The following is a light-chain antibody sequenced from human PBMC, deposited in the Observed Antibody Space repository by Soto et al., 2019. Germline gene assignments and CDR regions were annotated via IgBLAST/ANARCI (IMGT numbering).Light chain of an antibody. V-gene: IGKV1-27*01. J-gene: IGKJ4*01. CDR3: QKYNSXPLT. Sequence: DIQMTQSPSSLSASVGDIVTITCRASLPISNYLACYQQKPGKIPNRLIYAASTLQAGVPSLFSGSGSWTDFTLTISSLQPEDVAAYYCQKYNSXPLTFGGGTKV. CDR1: LPISNY. CDR2: AAS.